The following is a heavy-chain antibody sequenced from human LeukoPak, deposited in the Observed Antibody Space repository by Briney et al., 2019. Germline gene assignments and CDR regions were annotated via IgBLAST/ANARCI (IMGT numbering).Heavy chain of an antibody. CDR1: GYSFTSYW. J-gene: IGHJ6*02. CDR2: IYPGDSDT. Sequence: GESLKISCKGSGYSFTSYWIGWVRQMPGKGLEWMGIIYPGDSDTRYSPSFQGQVTISADKSISTAYLQWSSLKASDTAMYYCTRAGRWDRYYYYGMDVWGQGTTVTVSS. CDR3: TRAGRWDRYYYYGMDV. V-gene: IGHV5-51*01. D-gene: IGHD1-26*01.